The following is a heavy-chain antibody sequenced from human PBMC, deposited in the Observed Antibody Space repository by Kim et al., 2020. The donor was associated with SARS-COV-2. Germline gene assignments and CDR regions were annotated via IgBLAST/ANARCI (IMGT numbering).Heavy chain of an antibody. CDR2: IRGRAYDGTR. CDR1: GFTFGDYA. J-gene: IGHJ6*02. CDR3: TREQDRGTRGGGSFGYYGMDV. V-gene: IGHV3-49*04. D-gene: IGHD2-2*01. Sequence: GGSLRLSCTLSGFTFGDYAISWVRQAPGKGLEWVGLIRGRAYDGTREYAASVKGRLTISRDDFKSIPYLQMDSLKTEDTGVYYCTREQDRGTRGGGSFGYYGMDVWGQGTTVTVFS.